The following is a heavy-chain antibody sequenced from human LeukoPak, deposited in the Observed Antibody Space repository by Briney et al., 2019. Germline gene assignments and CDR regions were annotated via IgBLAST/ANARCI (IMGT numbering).Heavy chain of an antibody. CDR3: ARGFRQWLVYAFDI. CDR2: IWYDGSNK. Sequence: PGGSLRLSCAASGFTFSSYGMHWVRQAPGKGLEWVAVIWYDGSNKYYADSVKGRFTISGDNSKNTLYLQMNSLRAEDTAVYYCARGFRQWLVYAFDIWGQGTMVTVSS. D-gene: IGHD6-19*01. J-gene: IGHJ3*02. CDR1: GFTFSSYG. V-gene: IGHV3-33*01.